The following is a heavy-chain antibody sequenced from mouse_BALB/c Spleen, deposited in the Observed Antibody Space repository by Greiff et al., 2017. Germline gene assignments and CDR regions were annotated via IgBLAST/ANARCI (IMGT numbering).Heavy chain of an antibody. Sequence: EVKLMESGGGLVKPGGSLKLSCAASGFTFSSYTMSWVRQTPEKRLEWVATISSGGSYTYYPDSVKGRFTISRDNAKNTLYLQMSSLKSEDTAMYYCTRELDYYGNADYWGQGTTLTVSS. CDR3: TRELDYYGNADY. CDR2: ISSGGSYT. D-gene: IGHD2-1*01. J-gene: IGHJ2*01. CDR1: GFTFSSYT. V-gene: IGHV5-6-4*01.